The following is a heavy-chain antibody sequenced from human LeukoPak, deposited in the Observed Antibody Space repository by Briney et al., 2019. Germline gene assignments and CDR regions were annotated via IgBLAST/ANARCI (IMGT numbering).Heavy chain of an antibody. D-gene: IGHD6-19*01. Sequence: ASVMVSCKASGYTFTGYYMHCVRQAPGQGLEWMGWINPNSGGTNYAQKFQGRVTMTRDTSISTAYMELSRLRSDDTAVYYCARPSDSSGWCDWFDPWGQGTLVTVSS. CDR3: ARPSDSSGWCDWFDP. V-gene: IGHV1-2*02. J-gene: IGHJ5*02. CDR1: GYTFTGYY. CDR2: INPNSGGT.